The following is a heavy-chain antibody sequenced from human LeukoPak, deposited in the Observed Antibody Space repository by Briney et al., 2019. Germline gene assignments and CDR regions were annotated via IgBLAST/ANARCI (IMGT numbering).Heavy chain of an antibody. D-gene: IGHD5-24*01. Sequence: ASVKVSCKASGYTFTSYGISWVRQAPGQGLEWMGWMNPNSGNTGYAQKFQGRVTMTRNTSISTAYMELSSLRSEDTAVYYCARGRGMATIPVGIWGQGTLVTVSS. V-gene: IGHV1-8*02. CDR2: MNPNSGNT. J-gene: IGHJ4*02. CDR1: GYTFTSYG. CDR3: ARGRGMATIPVGI.